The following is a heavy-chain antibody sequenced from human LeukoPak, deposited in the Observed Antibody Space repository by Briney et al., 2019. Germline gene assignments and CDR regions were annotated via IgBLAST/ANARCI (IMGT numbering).Heavy chain of an antibody. CDR2: INHSGST. V-gene: IGHV4-34*01. CDR1: GGSFSGYY. CDR3: ARSPAGANYYLDV. J-gene: IGHJ6*03. Sequence: SETLPLTCAVYGGSFSGYYWSWIRQPPGKGLEWIGEINHSGSTNYNPSLKSRVTISVDTSKNQFSLKLSSVTAADTAVYYCARSPAGANYYLDVWGKGTTVTISS. D-gene: IGHD1-14*01.